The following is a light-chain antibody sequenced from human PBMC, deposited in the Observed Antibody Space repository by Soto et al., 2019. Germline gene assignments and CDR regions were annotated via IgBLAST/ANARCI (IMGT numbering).Light chain of an antibody. V-gene: IGKV1-39*01. Sequence: IEMTQSPSSLSASVGDRITITCRASRSMSLFLNWYQQKPGKAPKLLIYSASTLQSGVPSRFSGSGSRPDFTLTIASLQPEDSATYYCQQSYNLPWTFGPGTKVDIK. CDR1: RSMSLF. J-gene: IGKJ1*01. CDR3: QQSYNLPWT. CDR2: SAS.